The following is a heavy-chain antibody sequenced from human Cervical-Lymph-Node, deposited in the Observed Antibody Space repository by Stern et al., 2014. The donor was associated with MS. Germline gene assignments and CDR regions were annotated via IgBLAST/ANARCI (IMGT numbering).Heavy chain of an antibody. V-gene: IGHV1-2*06. CDR1: GYRFSTFY. D-gene: IGHD3-16*02. CDR3: ARIYCSGDECYHSFDT. Sequence: VQLVKYGAEVKKPGASVKVSCKASGYRFSTFYLHWLRKAPGKGLQWLGRIDPGSGATHYSHTLQGRLTLPRDSAITTAYLHLSGLRSDDTAVYYCARIYCSGDECYHSFDTWGQGTLVTVSS. J-gene: IGHJ4*02. CDR2: IDPGSGAT.